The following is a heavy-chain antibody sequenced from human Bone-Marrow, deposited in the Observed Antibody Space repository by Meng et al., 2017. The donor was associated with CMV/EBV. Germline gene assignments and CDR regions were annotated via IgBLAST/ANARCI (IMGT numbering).Heavy chain of an antibody. CDR3: AREGRIVIVPAA. V-gene: IGHV3-7*03. Sequence: SCEASGFTLSSYWMSWVRQAPGKGLEWVANIKKDGREKNYLDSVKGRFTISRDNAKNSLYLQMNGLRVEDTAVYYCAREGRIVIVPAAWGQGTLVTVSS. CDR1: GFTLSSYW. J-gene: IGHJ4*02. CDR2: IKKDGREK. D-gene: IGHD2-2*01.